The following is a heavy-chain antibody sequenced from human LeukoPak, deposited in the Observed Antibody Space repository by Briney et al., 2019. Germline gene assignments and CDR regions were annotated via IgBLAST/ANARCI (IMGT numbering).Heavy chain of an antibody. CDR2: IKQDGSEK. CDR1: GVTFSSYW. V-gene: IGHV3-7*01. Sequence: GGSLRLSCAASGVTFSSYWMSWVRQAPGKGLEWVVNIKQDGSEKYYVDSVKGRFTISRDNAKNSLYLQMNSLRAEDTAVYYCRIAPTRTVVVAEDDYWGQGTLVTVSS. J-gene: IGHJ4*02. CDR3: RIAPTRTVVVAEDDY. D-gene: IGHD2-15*01.